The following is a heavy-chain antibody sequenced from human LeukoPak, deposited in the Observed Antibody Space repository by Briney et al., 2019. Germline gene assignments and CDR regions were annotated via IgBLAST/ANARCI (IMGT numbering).Heavy chain of an antibody. CDR3: ARGGGYHFDY. Sequence: SETLSLTCTVSGYSISSGYYWGWIRQPPGKGLEWIGSIYHSGSTYYNPSLKSRVTISVDTSKNQFSLKLSSVTAADTAVYYCARGGGYHFDYWGQGTLVTVSS. V-gene: IGHV4-38-2*02. CDR2: IYHSGST. J-gene: IGHJ4*02. D-gene: IGHD3-16*01. CDR1: GYSISSGYY.